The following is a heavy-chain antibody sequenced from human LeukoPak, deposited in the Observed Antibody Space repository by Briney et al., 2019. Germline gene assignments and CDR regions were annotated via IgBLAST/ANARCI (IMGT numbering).Heavy chain of an antibody. CDR3: VPAAIEGNWFDP. CDR1: GGSISSSSYY. D-gene: IGHD2-2*02. CDR2: IYYSGST. Sequence: SETLSLTPTVSGGSISSSSYYWGWICPPPGKGLEWIGGIYYSGSTYYNPSLKSRVTISVDTSKNQFSLKLSSVTAADTAVYYCVPAAIEGNWFDPWGQGTLVTVSS. J-gene: IGHJ5*02. V-gene: IGHV4-39*01.